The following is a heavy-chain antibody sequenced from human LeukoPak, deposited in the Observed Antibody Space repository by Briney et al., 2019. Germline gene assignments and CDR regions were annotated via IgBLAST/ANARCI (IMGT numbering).Heavy chain of an antibody. V-gene: IGHV3-48*01. CDR3: ARDTYGSGSYYNAPLDY. Sequence: GGSLRLSCAASGFTFSSYSMNWVRQAPGKGLEWVSYISSGGSSIYYADSVKGRFTISRDNAKNSLYLQMNSLRAEDAAVYYCARDTYGSGSYYNAPLDYWGQGTLVTVSS. CDR1: GFTFSSYS. J-gene: IGHJ4*02. D-gene: IGHD3-10*01. CDR2: ISSGGSSI.